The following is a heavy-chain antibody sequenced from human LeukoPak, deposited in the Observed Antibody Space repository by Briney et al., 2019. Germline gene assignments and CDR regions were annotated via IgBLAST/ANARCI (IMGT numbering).Heavy chain of an antibody. V-gene: IGHV1-69*06. CDR1: GGTFSSYA. J-gene: IGHJ6*04. CDR2: IIPIFGTA. D-gene: IGHD2-2*01. Sequence: ASVKVSCEASGGTFSSYAISWVRQAPGQGLEWMGGIIPIFGTANYAQKFQGRVTITADKSTSTAYMELSSLRSEDTAVYYCARTHCSSTSCFISSYGMDVWGKGTTVTVSS. CDR3: ARTHCSSTSCFISSYGMDV.